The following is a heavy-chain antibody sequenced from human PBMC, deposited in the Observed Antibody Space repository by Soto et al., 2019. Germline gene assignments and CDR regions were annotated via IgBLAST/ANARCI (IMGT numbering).Heavy chain of an antibody. J-gene: IGHJ4*02. V-gene: IGHV1-69*01. CDR1: GGTFSSYS. Sequence: QVQLVQSGAEEKKPGSSVKVSCKASGGTFSSYSINWVRQAPGQGLEWMGEIIPIFGTANYAQKFQGSVTITADESTSTAYMELGSLRSEDTAVYYCARDGGRHSGGIDYWGQGTLVTVSS. D-gene: IGHD1-26*01. CDR3: ARDGGRHSGGIDY. CDR2: IIPIFGTA.